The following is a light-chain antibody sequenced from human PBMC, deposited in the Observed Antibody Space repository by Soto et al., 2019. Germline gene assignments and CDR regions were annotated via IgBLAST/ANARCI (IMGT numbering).Light chain of an antibody. CDR3: LQDRSHFWT. V-gene: IGKV1-6*01. CDR2: GAS. Sequence: AIQVTQSPTSLSASVGDRVKINLPQSQDIRNYLGWYQQKPGKAPQLLIYGASSLQRGVSSRFSGSGFGTDFTLTISSLQTEDSATYYCLQDRSHFWTFGKGTKVDIK. J-gene: IGKJ1*01. CDR1: QDIRNY.